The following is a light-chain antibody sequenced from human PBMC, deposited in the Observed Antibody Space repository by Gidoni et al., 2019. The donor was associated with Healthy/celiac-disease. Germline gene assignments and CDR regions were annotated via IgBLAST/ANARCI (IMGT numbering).Light chain of an antibody. V-gene: IGKV3-11*01. CDR3: QQRSNWPPLT. Sequence: EIVFTQSPATLSLSPGERATLSCRASQSVSSYLAWYQQKPGQAPRLLIYDASNRATGIPDRFSGSGSGTDVTLTISSLEPEDFAVYYCQQRSNWPPLTFGGGTKVEIK. CDR1: QSVSSY. J-gene: IGKJ4*01. CDR2: DAS.